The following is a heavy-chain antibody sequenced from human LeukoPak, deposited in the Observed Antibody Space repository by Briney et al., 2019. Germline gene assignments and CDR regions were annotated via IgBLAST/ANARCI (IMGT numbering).Heavy chain of an antibody. CDR3: VKGGWCDD. V-gene: IGHV3-7*01. CDR2: INPDGSVE. J-gene: IGHJ4*02. CDR1: GFTFSSSW. D-gene: IGHD2-21*01. Sequence: GGSLRLSCVASGFTFSSSWMTWVRRAPGKGLEWVANINPDGSVEHYVDSVKGRFDVSRKNTKNSLYLQKNGLTGEDTAVYYCVKGGWCDDWGQGALVTVSS.